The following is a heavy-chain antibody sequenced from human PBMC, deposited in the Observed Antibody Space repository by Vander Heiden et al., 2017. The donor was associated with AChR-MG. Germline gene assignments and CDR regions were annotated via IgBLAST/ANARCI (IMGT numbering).Heavy chain of an antibody. CDR2: MNPNSGNT. V-gene: IGHV1-8*01. J-gene: IGHJ6*02. Sequence: QVQLVQSGAEVKKPGASVKVSCKASGYTFTSYAINWVRQATGQGLEWMGWMNPNSGNTGYAQKFQGRVTMTRNTSISTAYMELSSLRSEDTAVYYCARGVRFLEWLLPQDYYGMDVWGQGTTVTVSS. D-gene: IGHD3-3*01. CDR3: ARGVRFLEWLLPQDYYGMDV. CDR1: GYTFTSYA.